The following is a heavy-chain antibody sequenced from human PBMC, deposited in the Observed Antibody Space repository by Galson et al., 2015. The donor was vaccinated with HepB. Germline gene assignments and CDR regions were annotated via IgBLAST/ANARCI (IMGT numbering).Heavy chain of an antibody. J-gene: IGHJ4*02. D-gene: IGHD5-12*01. V-gene: IGHV2-70*11. Sequence: PALVKPTQTLTLTCTFSGFSLSTSGMCVSWIRQPPGKALEWLARIDWGDDKYYSTSLKTRLTISKDTSKSQVVLTMTNMDPVDTATYYCARIWDSGYDLLSPPDYWGQGTLVTVSS. CDR3: ARIWDSGYDLLSPPDY. CDR2: IDWGDDK. CDR1: GFSLSTSGMC.